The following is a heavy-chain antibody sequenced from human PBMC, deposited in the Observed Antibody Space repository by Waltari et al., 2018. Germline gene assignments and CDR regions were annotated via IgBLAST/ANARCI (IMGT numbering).Heavy chain of an antibody. CDR3: ARDSYYYDSSGVSDY. J-gene: IGHJ4*02. CDR2: ISAYNGNT. V-gene: IGHV1-18*01. Sequence: QVQLVQSGAEVKKPGASVKVACKASGYTFTSYGISWVGQAPGQGLEWMGWISAYNGNTNYAQKLQGRVTMTTDTSTSTAYMELRSLRSDDTAVYYCARDSYYYDSSGVSDYWGQGTLVTVSS. CDR1: GYTFTSYG. D-gene: IGHD3-22*01.